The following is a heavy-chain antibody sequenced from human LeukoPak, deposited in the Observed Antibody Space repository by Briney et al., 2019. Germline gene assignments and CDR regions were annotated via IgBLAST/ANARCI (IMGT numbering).Heavy chain of an antibody. Sequence: SETLSLTCTVSGGSISSSSYYWGWIRQPPGKGLEWIGSIYYSGSTYYNPSLKSRVTISVDTSKNQFSLKLSSVTAADTAVYYCARPRYSGSYEAFDYWGQGTLVTVSS. V-gene: IGHV4-39*01. J-gene: IGHJ4*02. D-gene: IGHD1-26*01. CDR1: GGSISSSSYY. CDR3: ARPRYSGSYEAFDY. CDR2: IYYSGST.